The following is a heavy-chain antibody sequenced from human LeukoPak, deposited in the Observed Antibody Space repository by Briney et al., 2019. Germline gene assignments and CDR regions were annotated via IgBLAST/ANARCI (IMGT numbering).Heavy chain of an antibody. CDR2: INPRGGST. J-gene: IGHJ5*02. Sequence: ASVKVSSKASGYTFTSYYMHWVRQAPGQGLEWMGIINPRGGSTSYAQKFQGRVTMTRDTSTNTVYMELSSLRSEDTAVYYCARRTVIRGNWFDPWGQGTLVTVSS. D-gene: IGHD4-17*01. V-gene: IGHV1-46*01. CDR3: ARRTVIRGNWFDP. CDR1: GYTFTSYY.